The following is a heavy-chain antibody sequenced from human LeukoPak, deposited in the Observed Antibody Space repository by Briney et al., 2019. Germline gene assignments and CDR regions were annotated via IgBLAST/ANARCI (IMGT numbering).Heavy chain of an antibody. V-gene: IGHV4-38-2*02. CDR2: IYHSGST. Sequence: PSETLSLTCTVSGYSISSGYYWGWIRQPPGKGLEWIGSIYHSGSTYYSPSLKSRVTISVDTSKNQFSLKLSSVTAADTAVYYCARGGGSYYDFWSGKDPFDPWGQGTLVTVSS. J-gene: IGHJ5*02. CDR1: GYSISSGYY. CDR3: ARGGGSYYDFWSGKDPFDP. D-gene: IGHD3-3*01.